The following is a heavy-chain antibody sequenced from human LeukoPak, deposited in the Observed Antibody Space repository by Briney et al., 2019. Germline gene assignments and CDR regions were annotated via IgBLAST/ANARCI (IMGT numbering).Heavy chain of an antibody. V-gene: IGHV3-11*06. Sequence: KPGGSLRLACAASGFTFSDYCMSWIRQAPGKGLEWISFISSSSSYTNYADSVKGRFTISRDNAKNSLYLQMNSLRAEDTAVYYCARHSRSPVYSGQGTVIIVSS. CDR2: ISSSSSYT. J-gene: IGHJ4*02. CDR3: ARHSRSPVY. CDR1: GFTFSDYC.